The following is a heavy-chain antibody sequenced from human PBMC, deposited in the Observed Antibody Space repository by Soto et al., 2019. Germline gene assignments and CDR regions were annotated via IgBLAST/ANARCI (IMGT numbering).Heavy chain of an antibody. D-gene: IGHD3-10*01. CDR3: ARAGFSYGHLLF. CDR2: VFYSGAT. Sequence: SETLSLTCNVSGGPIKTGDYYWNWIRQPPGKGLEWIGYVFYSGATNYSPSLKSRAAISMDTSKSQFSLSLTSVTAADTAVYYCARAGFSYGHLLFWGQGIRVTVSS. V-gene: IGHV4-30-4*01. J-gene: IGHJ4*02. CDR1: GGPIKTGDYY.